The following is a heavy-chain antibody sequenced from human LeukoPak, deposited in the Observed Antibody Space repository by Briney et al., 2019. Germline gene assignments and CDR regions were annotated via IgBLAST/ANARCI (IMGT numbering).Heavy chain of an antibody. D-gene: IGHD3-10*01. CDR3: AKEGTPHVSTWYDL. Sequence: GGSLRLSCAASGFTFSSYAMHWVRQAPGKGLEWVAVISYDGSNKYYADSVKGRFTISRDNSKNTLYLQMNILRTEDTAVYYCAKEGTPHVSTWYDLWGQGTQVIVSS. J-gene: IGHJ5*02. CDR2: ISYDGSNK. CDR1: GFTFSSYA. V-gene: IGHV3-30-3*01.